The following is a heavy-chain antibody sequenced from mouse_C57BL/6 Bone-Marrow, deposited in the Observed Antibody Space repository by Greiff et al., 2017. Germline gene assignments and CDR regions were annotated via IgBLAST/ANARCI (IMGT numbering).Heavy chain of an antibody. CDR1: GYTFTSYW. CDR2: IDPSDSYT. Sequence: QVQLQQPGAELVMPGASVKLSCKASGYTFTSYWMHWVKQRPGHGLEWIGEIDPSDSYTNYHQPFPGTSTLTVSKSSTSAYMQLSSLTSEDSAVYYCARCGYYYCYAMDYGGQGTSGTVSS. CDR3: ARCGYYYCYAMDY. D-gene: IGHD2-3*01. J-gene: IGHJ4*01. V-gene: IGHV1-69*01.